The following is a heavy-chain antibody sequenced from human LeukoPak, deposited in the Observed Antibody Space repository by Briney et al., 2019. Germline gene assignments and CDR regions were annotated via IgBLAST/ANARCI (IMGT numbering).Heavy chain of an antibody. D-gene: IGHD3-9*01. CDR2: TYYRSKWNN. V-gene: IGHV6-1*01. J-gene: IGHJ6*04. CDR3: ARVTVGYDILTGYWEYGMDV. Sequence: SQTLSLTYAISGDSVSCYSAAWNWIRQTPSRGLEWLGRTYYRSKWNNDYAVSVKSRITNNPDTSKNQFSLQLNSVTPEDTAVYYCARVTVGYDILTGYWEYGMDVWGKGTTVTVSS. CDR1: GDSVSCYSAA.